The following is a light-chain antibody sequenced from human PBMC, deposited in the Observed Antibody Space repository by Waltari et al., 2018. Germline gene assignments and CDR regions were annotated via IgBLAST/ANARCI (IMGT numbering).Light chain of an antibody. CDR1: QGISNS. CDR3: QQYYTTPWT. V-gene: IGKV1-NL1*01. CDR2: GAS. Sequence: DIQLTQSPSSLSASVGDRVTITCRASQGISNSLPWYQQKTGKAPNLLLYGASRLESGVPSRFSGSGSGTDYTLAISSLQPEDFATYYCQQYYTTPWTFGQGTKVEIK. J-gene: IGKJ1*01.